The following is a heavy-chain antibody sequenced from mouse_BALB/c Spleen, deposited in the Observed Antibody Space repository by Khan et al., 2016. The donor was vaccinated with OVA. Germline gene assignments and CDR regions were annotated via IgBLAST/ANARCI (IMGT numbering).Heavy chain of an antibody. J-gene: IGHJ2*01. V-gene: IGHV14-1*02. CDR3: PRSILLYFDF. Sequence: VRLQQSGSELVRPGALVKLSCKASGFNIKDYYMNWVKQRPEQGLEWIGGIDPENGNTIYDPKFQGKASITADTSSNTDYLQLSSLTSEDTAVYFGPRSILLYFDFWDQGTTLTVSS. D-gene: IGHD2-3*01. CDR2: IDPENGNT. CDR1: GFNIKDYY.